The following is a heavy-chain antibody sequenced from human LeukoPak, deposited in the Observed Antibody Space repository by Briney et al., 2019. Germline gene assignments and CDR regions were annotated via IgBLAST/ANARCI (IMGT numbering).Heavy chain of an antibody. CDR2: IYPGDSDT. CDR3: ARHDSRASIAAAGIYY. Sequence: PGESLKISCKGSGYSFTSYWTGWVRQMPGKGLEWMGIIYPGDSDTRYSPSFQGQVTISADKSISTAYLQWSSLKASDTAMYYCARHDSRASIAAAGIYYWGQGTLVTVSS. CDR1: GYSFTSYW. J-gene: IGHJ4*02. V-gene: IGHV5-51*01. D-gene: IGHD6-13*01.